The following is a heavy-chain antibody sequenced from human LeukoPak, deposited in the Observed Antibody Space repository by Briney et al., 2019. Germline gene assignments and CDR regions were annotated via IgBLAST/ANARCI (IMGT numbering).Heavy chain of an antibody. D-gene: IGHD5-24*01. Sequence: GGAPRLSRAPSVFSSSDYYMSCGRAAPGEGLGGVSYISSSGSTIYYADSVKGRFTISRDNAKNSLYLQMNSLRAEDTAVYYCARAGDGYRGDYWGQGTLVTVSS. CDR3: ARAGDGYRGDY. CDR1: VFSSSDYY. V-gene: IGHV3-11*01. J-gene: IGHJ4*02. CDR2: ISSSGSTI.